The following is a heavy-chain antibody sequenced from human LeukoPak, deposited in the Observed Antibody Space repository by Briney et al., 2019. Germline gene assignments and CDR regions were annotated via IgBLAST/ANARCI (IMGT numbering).Heavy chain of an antibody. CDR3: ARDLHYEILTGYYDS. D-gene: IGHD3-9*01. V-gene: IGHV4-39*07. CDR2: IYYSGIT. J-gene: IGHJ4*02. CDR1: GGSISSSNYY. Sequence: SETLSLTCTVSGGSISSSNYYWGWIRQPPGKGLEWIGSIYYSGITYYNPSLKSRVTISVDTSKNHFSLKLSSVTAADTAVYYCARDLHYEILTGYYDSWGQGTLVIVSS.